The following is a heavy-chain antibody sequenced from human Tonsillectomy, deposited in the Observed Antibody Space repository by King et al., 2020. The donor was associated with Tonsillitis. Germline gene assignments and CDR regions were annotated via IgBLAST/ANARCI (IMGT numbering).Heavy chain of an antibody. CDR3: ASAITIFGVIIDSFDI. V-gene: IGHV4-59*08. CDR1: GGPISSYY. J-gene: IGHJ3*02. D-gene: IGHD3-3*01. CDR2: NYYSGST. Sequence: QLQESGPGLVKPSETLSLTCTVSGGPISSYYWSWSRQPPGKGLEWSGYNYYSGSTNNNPSLKSRVTISVDTSKHQFSLKVSSVTAAGTAVYDCASAITIFGVIIDSFDIWGQGTMVTVSS.